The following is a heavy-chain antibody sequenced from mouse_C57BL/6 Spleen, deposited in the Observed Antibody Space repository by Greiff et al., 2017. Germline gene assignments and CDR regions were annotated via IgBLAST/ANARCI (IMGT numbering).Heavy chain of an antibody. CDR3: ARGATVVARGFDY. J-gene: IGHJ2*01. Sequence: QVQLQQSGPELVKPGASVKISCKASGYSFTSYYIHWVKQRPGQGLEWIGWIYPGSGNTKYNEKFKGKATLTADTSSSTAYMQLSSLTSEDSAVYYCARGATVVARGFDYWGQGTTLTVSS. V-gene: IGHV1-66*01. CDR1: GYSFTSYY. CDR2: IYPGSGNT. D-gene: IGHD1-1*01.